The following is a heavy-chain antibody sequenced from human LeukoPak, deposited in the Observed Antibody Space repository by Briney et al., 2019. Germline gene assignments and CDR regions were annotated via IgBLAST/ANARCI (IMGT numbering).Heavy chain of an antibody. CDR1: GLNFSSRW. V-gene: IGHV3-21*01. Sequence: GGSLRLSCAASGLNFSSRWMNWVRQAPGKGLEWVSSISSSSSYIYYADSVKGRFTISRDNAKNSLYLQMNSLRAEDTAVYYCARVEMATTWGQGTLVTVSS. J-gene: IGHJ4*02. CDR2: ISSSSSYI. CDR3: ARVEMATT. D-gene: IGHD5-24*01.